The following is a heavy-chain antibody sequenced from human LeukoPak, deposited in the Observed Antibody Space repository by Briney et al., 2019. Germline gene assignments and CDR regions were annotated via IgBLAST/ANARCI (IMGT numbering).Heavy chain of an antibody. CDR1: EFTFSDYY. V-gene: IGHV3-11*01. CDR2: ISGSSSTM. CDR3: ARAPLWYRFRYLDL. J-gene: IGHJ2*01. D-gene: IGHD6-13*01. Sequence: GGSLRLSCAASEFTFSDYYMSWIRQVPGKGLEWVSYISGSSSTMYYANSVKGRFTISRDNAKNLLYLQMNSLRAEDTAVYYCARAPLWYRFRYLDLWGRGTLVTVSS.